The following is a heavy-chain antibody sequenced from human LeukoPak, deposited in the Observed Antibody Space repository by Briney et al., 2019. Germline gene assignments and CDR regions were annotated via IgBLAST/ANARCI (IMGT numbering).Heavy chain of an antibody. CDR2: ISGSGGST. J-gene: IGHJ3*02. V-gene: IGHV3-23*01. CDR1: GFTFSSYA. D-gene: IGHD6-19*01. CDR3: AKDHDDSSGWFDAFDI. Sequence: GGSLRLSCAASGFTFSSYAMSWVRQAPGKGLEWVSAISGSGGSTYYADSVKGRFTISRDNSKNTLYLQMNSLRAEDTAVYYCAKDHDDSSGWFDAFDIWGQGTMVTVSS.